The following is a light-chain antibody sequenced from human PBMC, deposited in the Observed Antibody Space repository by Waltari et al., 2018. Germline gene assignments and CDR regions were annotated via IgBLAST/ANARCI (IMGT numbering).Light chain of an antibody. CDR2: KAS. CDR3: HQYYTIPQT. V-gene: IGKV1-5*03. Sequence: DIQMTQSPSTLSASVGDRVTITCRASQSISSWLAWYQQKPGKAPKLLIYKASSLESGVPSRFSGSGSGTEFTLTISSLQAEDVAVYFCHQYYTIPQTFGQGTKVEIK. J-gene: IGKJ1*01. CDR1: QSISSW.